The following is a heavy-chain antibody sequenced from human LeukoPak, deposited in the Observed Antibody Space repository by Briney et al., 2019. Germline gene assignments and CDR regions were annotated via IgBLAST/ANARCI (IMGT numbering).Heavy chain of an antibody. CDR3: VKVLSRSFEV. CDR1: GFTFSSVW. V-gene: IGHV3-7*01. CDR2: INLEGSTK. D-gene: IGHD6-13*01. Sequence: PGGTLRLSCAASGFTFSSVWMSWVRQAPGKELEWVANINLEGSTKEYVDSVRSRFTISRDNAKNSLSLQMSYLRVEDTAVYYCVKVLSRSFEVWGQGTVVTVSS. J-gene: IGHJ3*01.